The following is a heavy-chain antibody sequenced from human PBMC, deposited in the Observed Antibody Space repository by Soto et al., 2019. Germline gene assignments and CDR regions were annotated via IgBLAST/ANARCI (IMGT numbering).Heavy chain of an antibody. CDR3: TPLALKDSSGWYEFSD. Sequence: EVQLVESGGGLVKPGGSLRLSCAASGFTFSNVWMNWVRQAPGKGLEWVGRVKSKTDGGTTDYVAPVKGRFTISRYDSTHTLYLQMNSLKTEDTAVYYCTPLALKDSSGWYEFSDWGQGTRVTVSS. J-gene: IGHJ4*02. D-gene: IGHD6-19*01. V-gene: IGHV3-15*07. CDR1: GFTFSNVW. CDR2: VKSKTDGGTT.